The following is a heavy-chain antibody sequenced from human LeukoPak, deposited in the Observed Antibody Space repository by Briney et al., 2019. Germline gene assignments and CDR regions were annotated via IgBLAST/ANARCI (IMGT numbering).Heavy chain of an antibody. CDR1: GGSFSGYY. V-gene: IGHV4-34*03. D-gene: IGHD3-10*01. CDR3: SGSGSYVDY. Sequence: SETLSLTCAVYGGSFSGYYWSWIRQPPGKGLEWIGSIYHSGSTYYNPSLKSRVTISVDTSKNQFSLKLSSVTAADTAVYYCSGSGSYVDYWGQGTLVTVSS. J-gene: IGHJ4*02. CDR2: IYHSGST.